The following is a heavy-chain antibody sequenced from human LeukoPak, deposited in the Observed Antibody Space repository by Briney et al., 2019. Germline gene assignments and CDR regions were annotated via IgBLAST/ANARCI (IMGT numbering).Heavy chain of an antibody. CDR1: GCSISSSSYY. Sequence: PSETLSLTCTVSGCSISSSSYYWGWIRQPPGTGLVWIGSIYYSGSTYYNPSLKSRVTISVDTSKNQLSLKLSSVTAADTAVYYCARQNGNDFSSGRYFDYWGQGTLVTVSS. CDR2: IYYSGST. J-gene: IGHJ4*02. V-gene: IGHV4-39*01. D-gene: IGHD3-3*01. CDR3: ARQNGNDFSSGRYFDY.